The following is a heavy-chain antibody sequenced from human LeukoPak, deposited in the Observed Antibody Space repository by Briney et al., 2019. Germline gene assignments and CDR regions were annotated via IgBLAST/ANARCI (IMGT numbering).Heavy chain of an antibody. CDR2: IYTSGST. CDR3: ARAHGDYVADNWFDP. CDR1: GYSISSGYY. V-gene: IGHV4-4*07. D-gene: IGHD4-17*01. J-gene: IGHJ5*02. Sequence: SETLSLTCAVSGYSISSGYYWSWIRPPAGKGLEWIGRIYTSGSTNYNPSLKSRVTMSVDTSKNQFSLKLSSVTAADTAVYYCARAHGDYVADNWFDPWGQGTLVTVSS.